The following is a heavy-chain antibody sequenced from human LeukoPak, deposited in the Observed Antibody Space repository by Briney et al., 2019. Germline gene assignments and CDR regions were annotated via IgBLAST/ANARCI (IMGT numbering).Heavy chain of an antibody. CDR3: AKAARGYSYGPDAFDI. CDR2: IKQDGSEK. V-gene: IGHV3-7*03. Sequence: GGSLRLSCAASGFTFSTYYMSWVRQAPGTGLEWVANIKQDGSEKYYVDSVKGRFTISRDNAKNSLYLQMNSLRAEDTALYYCAKAARGYSYGPDAFDIWGQGTMVTVSS. CDR1: GFTFSTYY. D-gene: IGHD5-18*01. J-gene: IGHJ3*02.